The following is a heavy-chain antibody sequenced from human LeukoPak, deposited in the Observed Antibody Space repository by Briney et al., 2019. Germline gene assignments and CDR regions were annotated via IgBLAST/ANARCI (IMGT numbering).Heavy chain of an antibody. V-gene: IGHV3-7*03. J-gene: IGHJ4*02. CDR1: GFTFSSHW. CDR3: ARDSDGPDY. CDR2: IKQDGREK. Sequence: GGSLRLSCAASGFTFSSHWMSWVRQAPGKGLEWVANIKQDGREKYYVDSVKGRFAISRDNAKNSLYLQMNSLRVEDTAVYYCARDSDGPDYWGQGTLVTVSS.